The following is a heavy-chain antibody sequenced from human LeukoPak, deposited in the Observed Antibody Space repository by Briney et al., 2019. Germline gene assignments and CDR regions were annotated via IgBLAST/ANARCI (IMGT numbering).Heavy chain of an antibody. D-gene: IGHD6-13*01. J-gene: IGHJ6*03. CDR2: TYYRSKWYN. Sequence: SQTLSLTCAISGDSVSSNSAAWNWIRQSPSRGLEWLGRTYYRSKWYNDYAVSVKNRITINPDTSKNQFSLQLYSVTPEDTAVYYCARATGSSWYYYYYYMDVWGKGTTVTVSS. V-gene: IGHV6-1*01. CDR3: ARATGSSWYYYYYYMDV. CDR1: GDSVSSNSAA.